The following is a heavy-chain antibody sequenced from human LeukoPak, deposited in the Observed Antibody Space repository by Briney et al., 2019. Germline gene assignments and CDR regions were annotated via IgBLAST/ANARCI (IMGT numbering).Heavy chain of an antibody. CDR1: GRSINSYY. CDR2: IYTTGTT. V-gene: IGHV4-4*07. J-gene: IGHJ4*02. Sequence: SSETLSLTCTVSGRSINSYYWGWVRQSPGKGLEWIGRIYTTGTTQYNPSLKSRVTMSVDTSTNQFSLNLRSMTAADTAVYFCGRQGYTASYYFPDYWSQGTLVTVS. D-gene: IGHD1-26*01. CDR3: GRQGYTASYYFPDY.